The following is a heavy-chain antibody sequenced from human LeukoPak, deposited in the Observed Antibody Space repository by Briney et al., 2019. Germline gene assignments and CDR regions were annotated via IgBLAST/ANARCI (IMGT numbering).Heavy chain of an antibody. CDR2: IRYDGSNK. Sequence: GGSLRLSCAASGFTFSSYGMHWVRQAPGKGLEWVAFIRYDGSNKYYADSVKGRYTISRDNSKNTLYLQMNSLRAEDTAVYYCAKVTPYSSGWNTLDYWGQGTLVTVSS. CDR3: AKVTPYSSGWNTLDY. CDR1: GFTFSSYG. D-gene: IGHD6-19*01. V-gene: IGHV3-30*02. J-gene: IGHJ4*02.